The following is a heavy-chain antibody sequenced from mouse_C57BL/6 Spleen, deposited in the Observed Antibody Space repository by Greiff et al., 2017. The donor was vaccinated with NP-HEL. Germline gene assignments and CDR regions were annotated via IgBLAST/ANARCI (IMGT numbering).Heavy chain of an antibody. Sequence: EVQVVESGEGLVKPGGSLKLSCAASGFTFSSYAMSWVRQTPEKRLEWVAYISSGGDYIYYADTVKGRFTISRDNARNTLYLQMSSLKSEDTAMYYCTSLSTVYAMDYWGQGTSVTVSS. CDR2: ISSGGDYI. D-gene: IGHD1-1*01. J-gene: IGHJ4*01. V-gene: IGHV5-9-1*02. CDR3: TSLSTVYAMDY. CDR1: GFTFSSYA.